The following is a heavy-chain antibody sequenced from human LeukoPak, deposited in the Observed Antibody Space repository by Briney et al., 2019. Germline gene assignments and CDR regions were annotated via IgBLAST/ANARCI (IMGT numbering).Heavy chain of an antibody. CDR3: ARGGENIVVVVQELLSPPFAC. Sequence: ASVKVSCKASGYTFIGYYMHWVRQAPGQGLEWMGWINPNSGDTRFAQKFPGRVALTRDTSISTAYMELSRLRSDDTAVYYCARGGENIVVVVQELLSPPFACWGQGTLVTVSS. CDR2: INPNSGDT. J-gene: IGHJ4*02. D-gene: IGHD2-15*01. CDR1: GYTFIGYY. V-gene: IGHV1-2*02.